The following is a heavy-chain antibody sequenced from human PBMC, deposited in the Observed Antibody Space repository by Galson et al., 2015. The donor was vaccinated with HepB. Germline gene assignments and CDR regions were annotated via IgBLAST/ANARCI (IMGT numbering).Heavy chain of an antibody. Sequence: SLRLSCAASGFTYTYYGFHWVRQAPGKGLEWLAYDGHSGDSYADSVKGRFTTSRDSSKNTLYLQMNSLRVDDTAVYYCARDRHPWHIVYWGQGTLVTVSS. J-gene: IGHJ4*02. D-gene: IGHD5-12*01. CDR2: YDGHSGD. CDR3: ARDRHPWHIVY. CDR1: GFTYTYYG. V-gene: IGHV3-33*01.